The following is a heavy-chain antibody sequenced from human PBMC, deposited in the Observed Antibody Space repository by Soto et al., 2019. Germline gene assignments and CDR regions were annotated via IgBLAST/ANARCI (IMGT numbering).Heavy chain of an antibody. CDR1: GGSISSSSYY. Sequence: SETLCLTCTFSGGSISSSSYYWGWIRHPLGKGLEWIGSIYYRGSTYYNPSLKSRVTISLDTSKNQFSLKLSSVTAADTAVYYCATSGIAAAGTWYYYGMDVWVQGTTVT. J-gene: IGHJ6*02. CDR3: ATSGIAAAGTWYYYGMDV. D-gene: IGHD6-13*01. CDR2: IYYRGST. V-gene: IGHV4-39*01.